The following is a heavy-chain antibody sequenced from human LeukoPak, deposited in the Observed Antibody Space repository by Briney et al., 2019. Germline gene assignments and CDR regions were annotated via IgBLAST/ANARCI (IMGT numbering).Heavy chain of an antibody. CDR2: IKSKTDGGTT. CDR1: GFTFSNYA. CDR3: TRDYGDHDLFDY. V-gene: IGHV3-15*01. J-gene: IGHJ4*02. Sequence: KAGGSLRLSCAASGFTFSNYAMRWVRQAPGKGLEWVGRIKSKTDGGTTDYAAPVKGRFTISRDDSKNTLYLQMNSLKTEDTAVYYCTRDYGDHDLFDYWGQGTLVTVSS. D-gene: IGHD4-17*01.